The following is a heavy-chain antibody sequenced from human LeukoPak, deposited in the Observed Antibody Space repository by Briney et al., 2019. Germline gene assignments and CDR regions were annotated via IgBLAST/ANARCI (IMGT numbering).Heavy chain of an antibody. D-gene: IGHD6-13*01. V-gene: IGHV3-53*01. Sequence: GGSLRLSCAASGFTVSSNHMSWVRQAPGKGLEWVSVIYSGGSTYYADSVKGRFTISRDNSKNTLYLQMNSLSAEDTAVYYCASHSSSWYGFDYWGQGTLVTVSS. CDR1: GFTVSSNH. CDR2: IYSGGST. CDR3: ASHSSSWYGFDY. J-gene: IGHJ4*02.